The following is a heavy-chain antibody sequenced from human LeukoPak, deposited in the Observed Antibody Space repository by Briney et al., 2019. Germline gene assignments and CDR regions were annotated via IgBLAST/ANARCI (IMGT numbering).Heavy chain of an antibody. CDR2: ISYDGSSK. D-gene: IGHD3-22*01. CDR3: ARDPPIYYYDTPPMDV. Sequence: PGGSLRLSCAASGFTFSSYAMHWVRQAPGKGLEWVAVISYDGSSKYYADSVKGRFTISRDNSKNTLYLQMNSLRAEDTAVYYCARDPPIYYYDTPPMDVWGQGTTVTVSS. V-gene: IGHV3-30-3*01. CDR1: GFTFSSYA. J-gene: IGHJ6*02.